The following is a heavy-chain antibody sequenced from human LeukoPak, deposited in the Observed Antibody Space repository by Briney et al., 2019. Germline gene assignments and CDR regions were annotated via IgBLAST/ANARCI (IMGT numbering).Heavy chain of an antibody. CDR3: AKDDIVVVPAAPNGMDV. CDR1: GFAFSSYA. J-gene: IGHJ6*02. D-gene: IGHD2-2*01. Sequence: PGGSLRLSCSASGFAFSSYAMHWVRQAPGKGLQYVSAISTNGGNTYYTDSVKGRFTISRDNSRDTLYLQMSSLRADDTAVYYCAKDDIVVVPAAPNGMDVWGQGTTVTVSS. CDR2: ISTNGGNT. V-gene: IGHV3-64D*06.